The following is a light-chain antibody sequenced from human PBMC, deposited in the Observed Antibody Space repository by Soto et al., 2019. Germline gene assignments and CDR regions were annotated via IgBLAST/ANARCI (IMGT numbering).Light chain of an antibody. CDR1: SSDVGSSNF. V-gene: IGLV2-14*01. CDR2: EVS. CDR3: SSYTTNKTLL. Sequence: QSALTQPASVSGSPGQSITISCTGTSSDVGSSNFVSWYQQHPGKDPKLIFYEVSNRPPGLSDRFSGSKSGTTASLTISGLQAENEADYFCSSYTTNKTLLFGGGTKVTVL. J-gene: IGLJ2*01.